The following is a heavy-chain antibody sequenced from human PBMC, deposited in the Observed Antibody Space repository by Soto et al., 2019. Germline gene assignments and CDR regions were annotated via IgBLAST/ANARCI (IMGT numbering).Heavy chain of an antibody. D-gene: IGHD5-18*01. J-gene: IGHJ4*02. CDR1: GLSFSSYG. CDR3: ARGKSGYRYGYLDY. CDR2: TWYDGSYK. Sequence: QVQLVESGGGVVQTGRSLRLSCAASGLSFSSYGMHWVRQAPGKGLEWVAVTWYDGSYKYYADSAKGRFTISRDNSKNTLYLQMNSLRAEDTAVYYCARGKSGYRYGYLDYWGQGTLVTVSS. V-gene: IGHV3-33*01.